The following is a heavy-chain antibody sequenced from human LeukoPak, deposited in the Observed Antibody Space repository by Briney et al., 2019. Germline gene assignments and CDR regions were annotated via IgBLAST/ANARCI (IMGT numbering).Heavy chain of an antibody. CDR2: INHSGST. CDR3: ARGRGYYDSSGYYHYYFDY. J-gene: IGHJ4*02. Sequence: SETLSLTRAVYGRSFSGYYWSWIRQPPGKGLEWIGEINHSGSTNYNPSLKSRVTISVDTSKNQFSLKLSSVTAADTAVYYCARGRGYYDSSGYYHYYFDYWGQGTLVTVSS. D-gene: IGHD3-22*01. V-gene: IGHV4-34*01. CDR1: GRSFSGYY.